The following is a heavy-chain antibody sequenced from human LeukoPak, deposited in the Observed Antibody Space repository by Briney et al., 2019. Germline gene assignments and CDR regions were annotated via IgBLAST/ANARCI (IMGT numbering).Heavy chain of an antibody. CDR3: ARDLTSENWFDP. D-gene: IGHD6-6*01. Sequence: PGGSLRLSCAASGFTFDDHGMSWVRQAPGKGLERVSGINWNGGSTGYADSVKGRFTISRDNAKNSLYLQMNSLRAEDTALYHCARDLTSENWFDPWGQGTLVTVSS. CDR2: INWNGGST. V-gene: IGHV3-20*01. CDR1: GFTFDDHG. J-gene: IGHJ5*02.